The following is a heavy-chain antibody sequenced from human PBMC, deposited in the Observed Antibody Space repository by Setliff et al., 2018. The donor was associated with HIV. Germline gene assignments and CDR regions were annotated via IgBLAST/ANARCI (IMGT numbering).Heavy chain of an antibody. CDR3: ARARGGCSGGSCPAHHYYYYMDV. Sequence: ASETLSLTCTVSNGSISNHYWSWIRQSPGKGLEWIGYIFFTGSANPNPSLKNRVTMSVDTSKNQLFLKLSSVTAADTAVYYCARARGGCSGGSCPAHHYYYYMDVWGKGTTVTVSS. D-gene: IGHD2-15*01. V-gene: IGHV4-59*08. CDR2: IFFTGSA. CDR1: NGSISNHY. J-gene: IGHJ6*03.